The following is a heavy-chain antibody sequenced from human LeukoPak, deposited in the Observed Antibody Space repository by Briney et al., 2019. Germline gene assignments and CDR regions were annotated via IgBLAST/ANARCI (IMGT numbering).Heavy chain of an antibody. V-gene: IGHV3-23*01. D-gene: IGHD3-9*01. CDR3: AKDHRDILTGYGLISEY. Sequence: GGSLRLSCAASGFTFSSYAMSWVRQAPGKGLEWVSAISGSGGSTYYADSVKGRFTISRDNSKNTLYLQMNSLRAEDTAVYYCAKDHRDILTGYGLISEYWGQGTLVTVSS. CDR1: GFTFSSYA. CDR2: ISGSGGST. J-gene: IGHJ4*02.